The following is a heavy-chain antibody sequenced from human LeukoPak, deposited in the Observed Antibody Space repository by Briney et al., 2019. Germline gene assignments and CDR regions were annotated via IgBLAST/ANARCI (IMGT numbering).Heavy chain of an antibody. CDR2: ISAYNGNT. CDR3: AREDLYGDPFDY. V-gene: IGHV1-18*01. J-gene: IGHJ4*02. D-gene: IGHD4-17*01. Sequence: ASVKVSCKASGYTFTIYGISWVRQAPGQGLEWMGWISAYNGNTNYAQKLQGRVTMTTDTSTSTAYMELRSLRSDDTAVYYCAREDLYGDPFDYWGQGTLVTVSS. CDR1: GYTFTIYG.